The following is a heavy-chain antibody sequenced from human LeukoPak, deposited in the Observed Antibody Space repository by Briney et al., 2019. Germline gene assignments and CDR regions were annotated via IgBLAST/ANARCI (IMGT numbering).Heavy chain of an antibody. D-gene: IGHD5-18*01. J-gene: IGHJ6*03. CDR2: IYYSGST. CDR3: ARASRGYSYGSLYYYYMDV. CDR1: GGSFSGYY. Sequence: SETLSLTCAVYGGSFSGYYWSWIRQPPGKGLEWIGYIYYSGSTNYNPSLKSRVTISVDTSKNQFSLKLSSVTAADTAVYYCARASRGYSYGSLYYYYMDVWGKGTTVTVSS. V-gene: IGHV4-59*01.